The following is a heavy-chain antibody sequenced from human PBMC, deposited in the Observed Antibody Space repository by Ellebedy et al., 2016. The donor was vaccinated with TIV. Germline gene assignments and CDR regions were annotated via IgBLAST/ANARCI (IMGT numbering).Heavy chain of an antibody. CDR3: ARTLGPYGGTHYFDY. J-gene: IGHJ4*02. Sequence: SETLSLXXAVYGGSFSGYYWSWIRQPPGKGLEWIGEVNHSGSTNYSPSLMSRVTISVDTSKNQFSLKLNSVTAADTAVYYCARTLGPYGGTHYFDYWGQGTLVTVSS. CDR1: GGSFSGYY. CDR2: VNHSGST. V-gene: IGHV4-34*01. D-gene: IGHD4-23*01.